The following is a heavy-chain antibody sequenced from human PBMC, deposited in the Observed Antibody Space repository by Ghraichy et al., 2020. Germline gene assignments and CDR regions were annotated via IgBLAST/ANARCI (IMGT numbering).Heavy chain of an antibody. Sequence: GGSLRLSCAASGFTFNNYAMHWVRQAPGKGLEWVSLISWDGYNTYHADSVKGRFTISRDNSKNDLYLQMNSLRTEDTALYFCANVLESYDILTGADYWGQRTPVTDSS. CDR3: ANVLESYDILTGADY. D-gene: IGHD3-9*01. CDR2: ISWDGYNT. CDR1: GFTFNNYA. V-gene: IGHV3-43*01. J-gene: IGHJ4*02.